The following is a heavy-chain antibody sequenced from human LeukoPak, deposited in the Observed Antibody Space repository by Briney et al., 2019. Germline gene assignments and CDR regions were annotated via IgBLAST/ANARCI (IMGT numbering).Heavy chain of an antibody. CDR2: ISGSGGST. CDR1: GFTFSSYA. J-gene: IGHJ4*02. V-gene: IGHV3-23*01. CDR3: AKAPPRLYSGSYYPFDY. Sequence: PGGSLRLSCAASGFTFSSYAMSWVRQAPGKGLEWVSAISGSGGSTYYADSVKGRFTISRDNSKNTLYLQMNSLRAEDTAVYYCAKAPPRLYSGSYYPFDYWGQGTLDTVSS. D-gene: IGHD1-26*01.